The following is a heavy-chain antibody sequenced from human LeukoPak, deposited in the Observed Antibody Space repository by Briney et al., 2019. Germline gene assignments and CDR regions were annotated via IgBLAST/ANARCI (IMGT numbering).Heavy chain of an antibody. CDR1: GFTFSSYG. Sequence: GRSLRLSCAASGFTFSSYGMHWVRQAPGKGLEWVAVISYDGSNKYYADSVKGRFTISRDNSKNSLYLQMNSLRAEDTAIYYCARDNWNDCWGQGTLVTVSS. CDR2: ISYDGSNK. CDR3: ARDNWNDC. J-gene: IGHJ5*01. V-gene: IGHV3-30*03.